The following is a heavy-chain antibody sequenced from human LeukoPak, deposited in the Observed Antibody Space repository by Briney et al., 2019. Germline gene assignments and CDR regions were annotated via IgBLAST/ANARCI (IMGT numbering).Heavy chain of an antibody. CDR1: GYTFTSYG. V-gene: IGHV1-18*01. D-gene: IGHD3-3*01. J-gene: IGHJ3*02. CDR3: ATSLAVEYYDFWSGRAFDI. CDR2: ISTYNGNT. Sequence: GASVKVSCKASGYTFTSYGISWVRQAPGQGLEWMGWISTYNGNTNYAQKLQGRVTMTTDTSTSTAYMELRSLRSDDTAVYYCATSLAVEYYDFWSGRAFDIWGQGTMVTVSS.